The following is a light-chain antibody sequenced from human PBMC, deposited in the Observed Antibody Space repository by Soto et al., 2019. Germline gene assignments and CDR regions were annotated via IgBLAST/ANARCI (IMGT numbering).Light chain of an antibody. Sequence: EVVMTQSPATLSVSPGERATLSCRASQNLSRNLAWYQQQPGQAPRLLIYGASTRATGIPARFSGSGSGTEFTLSISSLQSQDFAVYYFHHYDNLPHTFGQGTKLEIK. V-gene: IGKV3-15*01. CDR2: GAS. CDR1: QNLSRN. CDR3: HHYDNLPHT. J-gene: IGKJ2*01.